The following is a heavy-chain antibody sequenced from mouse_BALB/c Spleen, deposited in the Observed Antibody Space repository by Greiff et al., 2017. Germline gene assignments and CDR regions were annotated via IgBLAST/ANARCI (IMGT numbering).Heavy chain of an antibody. Sequence: VQLQQSGPGLVQPSQSLSITCTVSGFSLTSYGVHWVRQSPGKGLEWLGVIWSGGSTDYNAAFISRLSISKDNSKSQVFFKMNSLQADDTAIYYCARNYYYDYEGFAYWGQGTLVTVSA. CDR2: IWSGGST. D-gene: IGHD2-4*01. J-gene: IGHJ3*01. V-gene: IGHV2-4-1*01. CDR1: GFSLTSYG. CDR3: ARNYYYDYEGFAY.